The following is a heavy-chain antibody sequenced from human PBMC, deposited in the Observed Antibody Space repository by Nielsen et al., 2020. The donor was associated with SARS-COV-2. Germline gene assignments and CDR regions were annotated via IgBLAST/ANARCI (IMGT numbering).Heavy chain of an antibody. J-gene: IGHJ4*02. CDR3: AKDWTAIVVVPAGGVDY. Sequence: GESLKISCAASGFTFSTYGLHWVRQAPGKGLEWVAAISYDGSNKYYVDSVKGRFTISRDNSKNTLYLQMSGLREEDTAVYYCAKDWTAIVVVPAGGVDYWGQGTLVTVSS. CDR2: ISYDGSNK. CDR1: GFTFSTYG. D-gene: IGHD2-2*01. V-gene: IGHV3-30*18.